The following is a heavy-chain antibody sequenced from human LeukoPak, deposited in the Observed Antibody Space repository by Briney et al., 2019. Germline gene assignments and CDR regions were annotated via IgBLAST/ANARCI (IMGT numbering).Heavy chain of an antibody. Sequence: GGSLRLSCAASGFAFSNYDMNWVGHAPGKGLEGVAAILYDAFNTCYADSVKGRFTISRDNSKNTLYLQMNSLRAEDTAVYYCAKLAPIGTTLGLLFDYWGQGTLVTVSS. J-gene: IGHJ4*02. V-gene: IGHV3-30*18. D-gene: IGHD1-7*01. CDR3: AKLAPIGTTLGLLFDY. CDR1: GFAFSNYD. CDR2: ILYDAFNT.